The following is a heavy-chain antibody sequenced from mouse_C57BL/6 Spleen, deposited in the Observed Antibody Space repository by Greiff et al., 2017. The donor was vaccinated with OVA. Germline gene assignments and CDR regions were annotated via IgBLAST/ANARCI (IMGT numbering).Heavy chain of an antibody. CDR1: GFNIKDDY. CDR3: TITTVVATG. J-gene: IGHJ1*03. Sequence: VQLQQSGAELVRPGASVKLSCTASGFNIKDDYMHWVKQRPEQGLEWIGWIDPENGDTEYASKFQGKATITADTSSNTAYLQLSSLTSEDTAVYYCTITTVVATGWGTGTTVTVSS. V-gene: IGHV14-4*01. D-gene: IGHD1-1*01. CDR2: IDPENGDT.